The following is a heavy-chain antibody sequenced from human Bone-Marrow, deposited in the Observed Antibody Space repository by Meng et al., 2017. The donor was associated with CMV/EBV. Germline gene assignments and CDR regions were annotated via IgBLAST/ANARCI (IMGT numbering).Heavy chain of an antibody. D-gene: IGHD3-3*01. J-gene: IGHJ6*02. CDR3: AKGLGALWSGSYYGMDV. CDR1: GFTFSSYW. V-gene: IGHV3-9*03. CDR2: ISWNSGSI. Sequence: GGSLRLSCAASGFTFSSYWMHWVRQAPGKGLEWVSGISWNSGSIGYADSVKGRFTISRDNAKNSLYLQMNSLRAEDMALYYCAKGLGALWSGSYYGMDVWGQGTTVTVSS.